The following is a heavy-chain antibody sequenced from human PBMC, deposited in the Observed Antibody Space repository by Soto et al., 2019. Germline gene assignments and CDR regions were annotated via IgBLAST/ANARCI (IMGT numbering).Heavy chain of an antibody. Sequence: QVQLVQSEAEVKKPGASLKVSCRDSGYNFANYGISWVRQAPGQGLECMGWISAHNGDTKYAQKGQGRVTMTADTSTSTAYIEMWSLRSDDTAVYYCARDAAYNDFWGGVMELYSYNMDVWGQGTTVTV. D-gene: IGHD3-3*01. J-gene: IGHJ6*02. CDR2: ISAHNGDT. V-gene: IGHV1-18*01. CDR3: ARDAAYNDFWGGVMELYSYNMDV. CDR1: GYNFANYG.